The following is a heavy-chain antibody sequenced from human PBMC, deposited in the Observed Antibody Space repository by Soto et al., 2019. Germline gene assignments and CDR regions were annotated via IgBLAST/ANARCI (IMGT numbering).Heavy chain of an antibody. CDR2: ISHRGTA. V-gene: IGHV4-31*03. D-gene: IGHD6-13*01. Sequence: SETLSLTCTVSGGSISSGGYYWGWIRQHPGKGLEWIGYISHRGTAYYTPSLKSRVSLSVDPSKSQFSLNVTSLTAADTAVYYCARVSATGTRWFDPWGPGTLVTVSS. J-gene: IGHJ5*02. CDR3: ARVSATGTRWFDP. CDR1: GGSISSGGYY.